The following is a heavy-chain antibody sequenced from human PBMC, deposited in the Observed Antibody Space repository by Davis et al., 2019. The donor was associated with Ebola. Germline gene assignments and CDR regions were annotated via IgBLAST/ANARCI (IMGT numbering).Heavy chain of an antibody. Sequence: PGGSLRLSCAASGFTFSSYSMNWVRQAPGKGLEWVSSISSSSSYIYYADSVKGRYTISRDNAKNSLYLQMNSLRAEDTAVYYCARNPTLGKGPFDYWGQGTLVTVSS. CDR2: ISSSSSYI. CDR3: ARNPTLGKGPFDY. D-gene: IGHD1-14*01. CDR1: GFTFSSYS. J-gene: IGHJ4*02. V-gene: IGHV3-21*01.